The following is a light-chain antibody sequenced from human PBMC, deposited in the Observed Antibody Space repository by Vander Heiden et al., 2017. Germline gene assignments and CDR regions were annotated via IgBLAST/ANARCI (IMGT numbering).Light chain of an antibody. J-gene: IGLJ2*01. Sequence: QSVLSHPPSASGTPGQRVTITGSRCAANIGSNTVSWYQQLPGMPPKLLIYKNAQRPSGVPDRASGSKSGTSASLTISGLQSEDEAHYYCASWDDGLNGLVFGAGTKLTVL. CDR3: ASWDDGLNGLV. CDR2: KNA. CDR1: AANIGSNT. V-gene: IGLV1-44*01.